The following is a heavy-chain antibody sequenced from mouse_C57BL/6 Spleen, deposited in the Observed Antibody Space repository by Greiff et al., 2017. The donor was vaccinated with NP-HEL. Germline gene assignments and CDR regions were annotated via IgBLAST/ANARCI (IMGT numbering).Heavy chain of an antibody. J-gene: IGHJ4*01. Sequence: VQLQQSGAELARPGASVKMSCKASGYTFTSYTMHWVKQRPGQGLEWIGYINPSSGYTKYNQKFKDKATLTADKSSSTAYMQLSSLTSEDSAVYYWARSGNYGSSYVYAMDYWGQGTSVTVSS. CDR2: INPSSGYT. D-gene: IGHD1-1*01. CDR1: GYTFTSYT. CDR3: ARSGNYGSSYVYAMDY. V-gene: IGHV1-4*01.